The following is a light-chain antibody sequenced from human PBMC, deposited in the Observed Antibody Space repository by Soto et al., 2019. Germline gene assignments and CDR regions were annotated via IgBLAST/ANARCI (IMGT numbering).Light chain of an antibody. J-gene: IGKJ2*01. CDR3: QQYDASPLT. CDR1: QTVRNW. CDR2: KAS. Sequence: DIQMTQSPTTLSASVGDRAIITCRASQTVRNWLAWFQQKPGEAPKLLIYKASRLESGVSSRFSGSVYGTDFTLTITNLVPGDSATYFCQQYDASPLTFGQGTKLEIK. V-gene: IGKV1-5*03.